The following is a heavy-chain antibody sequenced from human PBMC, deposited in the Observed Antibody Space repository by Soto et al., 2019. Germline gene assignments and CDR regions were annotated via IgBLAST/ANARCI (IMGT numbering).Heavy chain of an antibody. CDR3: ATHGATTMARGAMKHYYYVMDV. J-gene: IGHJ6*02. V-gene: IGHV1-69*06. D-gene: IGHD3-10*01. Sequence: QVQLVQSGAEAGKPGSSVKVSCRASGGIFCSFTISWVRQAPGQGLEWLGGIIPIFDTPTYAQNFQGRVTITXDKSTXTVYMELXSLRSEDTAVYYCATHGATTMARGAMKHYYYVMDVWGQGTTVTVSS. CDR2: IIPIFDTP. CDR1: GGIFCSFT.